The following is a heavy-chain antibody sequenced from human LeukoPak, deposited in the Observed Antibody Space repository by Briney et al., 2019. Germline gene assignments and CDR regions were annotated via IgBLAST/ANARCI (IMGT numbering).Heavy chain of an antibody. J-gene: IGHJ4*02. CDR3: ARERSGYSYGRLDY. D-gene: IGHD5-18*01. CDR1: GGSFSGYY. Sequence: SETLSLTCAVYGGSFSGYYWSWIRQPPGKGLEWIGEINHSGSTNYNPSLKSRVTISVDRSKNQFSLELSSVTAADTAVYYCARERSGYSYGRLDYWGQGTLVTVSS. CDR2: INHSGST. V-gene: IGHV4-34*01.